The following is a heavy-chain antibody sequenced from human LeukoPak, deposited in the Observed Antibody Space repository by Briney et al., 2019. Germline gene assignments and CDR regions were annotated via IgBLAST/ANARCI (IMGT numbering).Heavy chain of an antibody. D-gene: IGHD2-2*01. J-gene: IGHJ4*02. CDR2: ISSSSSYT. CDR3: ARVLSRYCSSAGCYDGVFDY. Sequence: PGGSLRLSCAASGFTFSDYYMSWIRQAPGKGLEWVSYISSSSSYTNYADSVKGRFTISRDNAKNSLYLQMNSLRAEDTAVYYCARVLSRYCSSAGCYDGVFDYWGQGTLVTVSS. V-gene: IGHV3-11*06. CDR1: GFTFSDYY.